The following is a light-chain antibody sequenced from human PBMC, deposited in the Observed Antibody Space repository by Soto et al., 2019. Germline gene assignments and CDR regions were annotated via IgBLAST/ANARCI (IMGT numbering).Light chain of an antibody. CDR1: SSDVGAYNY. V-gene: IGLV2-8*01. J-gene: IGLJ2*01. Sequence: QSALTQPPSASGSPGQSVTISCTGTSSDVGAYNYVSWYQQHPGKAPKLMIYEVSKRPSGVPDRFSGSKSGNTASLTVSGLQAEDGADYYCSSYAGSNKVFGGGTKLTVL. CDR3: SSYAGSNKV. CDR2: EVS.